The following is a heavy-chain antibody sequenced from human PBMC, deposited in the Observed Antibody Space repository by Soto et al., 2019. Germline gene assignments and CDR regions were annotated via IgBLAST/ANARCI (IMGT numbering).Heavy chain of an antibody. CDR3: ARESYYGSGATVVAY. Sequence: SETLSLTCTVSGGSISTYYWSWIRQPPGKGLEWIGYVYYSGSTDYNPSLKSRVTISVDTSKNQFSLKLISVTAADTAVYYCARESYYGSGATVVAYWGQGTLVTVSS. CDR2: VYYSGST. J-gene: IGHJ4*02. CDR1: GGSISTYY. V-gene: IGHV4-59*01. D-gene: IGHD3-10*01.